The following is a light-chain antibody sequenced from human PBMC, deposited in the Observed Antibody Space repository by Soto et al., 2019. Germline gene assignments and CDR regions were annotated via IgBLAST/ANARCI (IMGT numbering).Light chain of an antibody. CDR3: SSYTTSNTRQIV. Sequence: QSVLTQPASVSGSPGQSITISCTGTSSDVGGYNYVSWYQHHPGKAPKLLIYDVSNRPSGISSRFSGSKSDNTASLTTSGLQPEDEADYYCSSYTTSNTRQIVFGTGTKVTVL. J-gene: IGLJ1*01. CDR1: SSDVGGYNY. CDR2: DVS. V-gene: IGLV2-14*03.